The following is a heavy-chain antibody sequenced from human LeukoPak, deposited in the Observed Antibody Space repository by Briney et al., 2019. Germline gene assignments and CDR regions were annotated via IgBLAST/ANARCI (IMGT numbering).Heavy chain of an antibody. CDR1: GGTFSSYA. V-gene: IGHV1-18*01. CDR2: ISAYNGNT. J-gene: IGHJ5*02. CDR3: ARVRAAVAGPGGWFDP. D-gene: IGHD6-19*01. Sequence: ASVKVSCKASGGTFSSYAISWVRQAPGQGLEWMGWISAYNGNTNYAQKLQGRVTMTTDTSTSTAYMELRSLRSDDTAVYYCARVRAAVAGPGGWFDPWGQGTLVTVSS.